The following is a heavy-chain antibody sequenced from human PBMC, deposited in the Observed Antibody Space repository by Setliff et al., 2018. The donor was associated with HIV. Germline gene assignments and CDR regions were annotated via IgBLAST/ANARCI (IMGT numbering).Heavy chain of an antibody. V-gene: IGHV1-69*10. J-gene: IGHJ4*02. CDR1: GGTFSSYA. D-gene: IGHD3-22*01. CDR3: ARGGMEYYDSSGYYY. CDR2: IIPILGIA. Sequence: SVKVSCKASGGTFSSYAISWVRQAPGQGLGWMGGIIPILGIANYAQKFQGRVTITADKSTSTAYMELSSLRSEDTAVYYCARGGMEYYDSSGYYYWGQGTLVTVSS.